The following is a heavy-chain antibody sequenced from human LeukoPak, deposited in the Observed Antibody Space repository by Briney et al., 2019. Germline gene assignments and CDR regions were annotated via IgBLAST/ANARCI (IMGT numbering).Heavy chain of an antibody. CDR3: ARDSTLYYFDY. Sequence: PSETLSLTCTVSGGSISSYYWSWIRQPPGNGLEWIGSMYYSGTTYYSPSLKSRVTISVDTSKNQFSLKLSSVTAADTAVYYCARDSTLYYFDYWGQGTLVTVSS. V-gene: IGHV4-39*07. CDR2: MYYSGTT. CDR1: GGSISSYY. J-gene: IGHJ4*02.